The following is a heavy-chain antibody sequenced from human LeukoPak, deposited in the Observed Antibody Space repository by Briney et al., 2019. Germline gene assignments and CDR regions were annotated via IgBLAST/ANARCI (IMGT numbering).Heavy chain of an antibody. CDR3: ARDMPPYSPFDY. CDR1: GGTFSSYA. Sequence: SVKVSCKASGGTFSSYAISWVRQAPGQGLEWMGRIIPILGIANYAQKFQGRVTITADKSTSTAYMELSSLRSEDTAVYYCARDMPPYSPFDYWGQGTLVTVSS. D-gene: IGHD1-26*01. J-gene: IGHJ4*02. V-gene: IGHV1-69*04. CDR2: IIPILGIA.